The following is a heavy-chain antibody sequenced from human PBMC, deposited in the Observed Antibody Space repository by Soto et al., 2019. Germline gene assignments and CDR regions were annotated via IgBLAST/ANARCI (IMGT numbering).Heavy chain of an antibody. CDR3: ARGITGFDLWSGYANYYYYGMSV. V-gene: IGHV1-69*13. Sequence: SVKVSCKASGGTFSSYAISWVRQAPGQGLEWMGGIIPIFGTANCAQKFQGRVTITADESTSTAYMELSSLRSEDTAVYYCARGITGFDLWSGYANYYYYGMSVWDQGTTVTVSS. CDR2: IIPIFGTA. D-gene: IGHD3-3*01. J-gene: IGHJ6*02. CDR1: GGTFSSYA.